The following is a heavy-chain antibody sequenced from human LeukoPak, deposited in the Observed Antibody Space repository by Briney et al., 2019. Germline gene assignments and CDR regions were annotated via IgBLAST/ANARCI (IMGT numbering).Heavy chain of an antibody. CDR2: ISSSGSTI. V-gene: IGHV3-48*03. D-gene: IGHD1-26*01. Sequence: GGSLRLSCAASGFTFSSYEMNWVCQAPGKGLEWVSYISSSGSTIYYADSVKGRFTISRDNAKNSLYLQMNSLRAEDTAVYYCASFSRKKKVGATAQSDYWGQGTLVTVSS. CDR3: ASFSRKKKVGATAQSDY. CDR1: GFTFSSYE. J-gene: IGHJ4*02.